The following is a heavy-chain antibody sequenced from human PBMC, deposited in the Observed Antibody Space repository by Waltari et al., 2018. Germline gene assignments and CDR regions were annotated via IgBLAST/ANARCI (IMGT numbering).Heavy chain of an antibody. CDR1: ELTFSSHA. D-gene: IGHD4-17*01. CDR2: MSSSGGTT. V-gene: IGHV3-23*04. J-gene: IGHJ2*01. Sequence: EVLLVESGGGLVQPGGSLRLSCTASELTFSSHAMSWVRQAPGKGLEWVSSMSSSGGTTYYADSVRGRFTISRDNAKNSLYLQMNSLRAEDTAVYYCASYGDYWYFDLWGRGTLVTVSS. CDR3: ASYGDYWYFDL.